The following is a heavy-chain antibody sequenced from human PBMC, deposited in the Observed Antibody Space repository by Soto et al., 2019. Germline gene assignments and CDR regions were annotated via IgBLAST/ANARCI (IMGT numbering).Heavy chain of an antibody. V-gene: IGHV4-31*03. CDR3: ASHNWNYRFDY. CDR1: GGSISSGGYY. D-gene: IGHD1-7*01. Sequence: PSETLSFTCTVSGGSISSGGYYWSWIRQHPGKGLEWIGYIYYSGSTYYNPSLKSRVTISVDTSKNQFSLKLSSVTAADTAVYYCASHNWNYRFDYWGQGTLVTVSS. J-gene: IGHJ4*02. CDR2: IYYSGST.